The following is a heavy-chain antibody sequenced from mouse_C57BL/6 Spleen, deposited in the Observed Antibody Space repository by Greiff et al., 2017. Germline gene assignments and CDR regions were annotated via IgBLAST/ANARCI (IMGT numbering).Heavy chain of an antibody. CDR3: ARETAQAPFAY. Sequence: LKESGAELVRPGSSVKLSCQDSYFAFMASAMHWVKQRPVHGLEWIGSFTMSSDATEYSENFKGKATLTANPSSSTAYMELSSLTSEDSAVXYCARETAQAPFAYWGQGTLVTVSA. V-gene: IGHV1-49*01. CDR1: YFAFMASA. CDR2: FTMSSDAT. D-gene: IGHD3-2*02. J-gene: IGHJ3*01.